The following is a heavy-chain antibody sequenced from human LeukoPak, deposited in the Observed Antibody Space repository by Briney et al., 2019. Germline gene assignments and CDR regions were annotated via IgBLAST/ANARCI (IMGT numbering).Heavy chain of an antibody. CDR2: ISAYNGNT. J-gene: IGHJ4*02. CDR1: GYTFTSYY. D-gene: IGHD1-1*01. CDR3: ARDELDQGVGHY. Sequence: ASVKVSCKASGYTFTSYYMHWVRQAPGQGLEWMGWISAYNGNTNYAQKLQGRVTMTTDTSTSTAYMKLRSLRSDDTAVYYCARDELDQGVGHYWGQGTLVTVSS. V-gene: IGHV1-18*04.